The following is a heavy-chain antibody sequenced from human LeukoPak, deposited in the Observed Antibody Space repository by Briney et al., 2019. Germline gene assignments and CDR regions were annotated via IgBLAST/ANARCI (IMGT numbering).Heavy chain of an antibody. CDR3: GNQCSGGTCPEH. J-gene: IGHJ1*01. CDR1: GFSISRYW. D-gene: IGHD2-15*01. CDR2: IQYDGNVK. Sequence: GGSLRLFCAASGFSISRYWMTWVRQAPGKGLEWVGNIQYDGNVKHYVDSVRGRFTISRDNAKNSVYLQMNSLRAEDSAVYFCGNQCSGGTCPEHWGQGTQVTVSS. V-gene: IGHV3-7*01.